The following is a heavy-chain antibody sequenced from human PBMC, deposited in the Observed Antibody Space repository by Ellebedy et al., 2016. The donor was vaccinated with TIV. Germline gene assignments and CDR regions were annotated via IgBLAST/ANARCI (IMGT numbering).Heavy chain of an antibody. Sequence: GESLKISCAASGFIFNTYAMGWVRQAPGNGLEWVSSISISGDATYYIDSVKGRFTMSRDNSINTFFLQMSSLRAEETAVYYCARDYSWGQGTLVTVSS. J-gene: IGHJ4*02. CDR1: GFIFNTYA. V-gene: IGHV3-23*01. D-gene: IGHD2-15*01. CDR2: ISISGDAT. CDR3: ARDYS.